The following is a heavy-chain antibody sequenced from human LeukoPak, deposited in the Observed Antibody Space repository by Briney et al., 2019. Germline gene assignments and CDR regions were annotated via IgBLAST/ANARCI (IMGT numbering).Heavy chain of an antibody. CDR2: ISYDGSNK. J-gene: IGHJ6*02. V-gene: IGHV3-30*14. CDR3: ARGMVATGDYYYGMDV. Sequence: GRSLRLSCAASGFTFSSYAMHWVRQAPGKGLEWVAVISYDGSNKYYADSVKGRFTISRDNSKNTPYLQMNSLRAEDTAVYYCARGMVATGDYYYGMDVWGQGTTVTVSS. D-gene: IGHD5-12*01. CDR1: GFTFSSYA.